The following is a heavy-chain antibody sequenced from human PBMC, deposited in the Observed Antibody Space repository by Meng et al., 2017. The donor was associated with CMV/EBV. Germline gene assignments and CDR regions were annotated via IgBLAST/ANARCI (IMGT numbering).Heavy chain of an antibody. CDR3: AKGYDDAD. V-gene: IGHV3-23*01. CDR2: ISGSGGST. D-gene: IGHD3-16*01. J-gene: IGHJ4*02. CDR1: WCTFSSYA. Sequence: LRRSWAAVWCTFSSYALSWVRQAPGKGLEWVSAISGSGGSTYYADSVKGRFTISRDNSKNTLYLQMNSLRAEDTAVYYCAKGYDDADWGQGTLVTVSS.